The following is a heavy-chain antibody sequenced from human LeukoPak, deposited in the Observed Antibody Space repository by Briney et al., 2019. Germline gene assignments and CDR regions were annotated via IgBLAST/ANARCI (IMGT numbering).Heavy chain of an antibody. J-gene: IGHJ5*02. D-gene: IGHD2-2*02. CDR2: TNHSGST. V-gene: IGHV4-34*01. CDR1: GGSFSGYY. Sequence: SETLSLTCAVYGGSFSGYYWNWIRQPPGKGLEWIGETNHSGSTNYNPSLKSRVTISVDTSKNQFSLKLSSVTAADTAVYYCARGFSPIFCSSTSCYKKKGWFDPWGQGTLVTVSS. CDR3: ARGFSPIFCSSTSCYKKKGWFDP.